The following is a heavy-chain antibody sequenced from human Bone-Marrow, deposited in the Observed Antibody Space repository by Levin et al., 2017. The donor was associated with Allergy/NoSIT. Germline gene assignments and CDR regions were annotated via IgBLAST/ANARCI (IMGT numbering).Heavy chain of an antibody. Sequence: SCAASGFSFSRYAMHWVRQAPGKGLEWVADIPYDGSNKYYADSVKGRFTISRDNSKNTLYLQMNSLRAEDTAVYYCASDCSGGSCYSPFYYYYMDVWGKGTTVTVSS. V-gene: IGHV3-30-3*01. CDR1: GFSFSRYA. D-gene: IGHD2-15*01. CDR2: IPYDGSNK. J-gene: IGHJ6*03. CDR3: ASDCSGGSCYSPFYYYYMDV.